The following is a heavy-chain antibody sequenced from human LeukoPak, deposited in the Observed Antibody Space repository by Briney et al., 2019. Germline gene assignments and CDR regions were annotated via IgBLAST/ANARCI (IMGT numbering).Heavy chain of an antibody. CDR1: GFTFSSYG. Sequence: WGSLRLSCAASGFTFSSYGMHWVRQAPGKGLEWVAVIWYDGSNKYYADSVEGRFTISRDNSKNTLYLQMNSLRAEDTAVYYCARESVLLWFGEVERGYYFDYWGQGTLVTVSS. V-gene: IGHV3-33*01. CDR2: IWYDGSNK. CDR3: ARESVLLWFGEVERGYYFDY. D-gene: IGHD3-10*01. J-gene: IGHJ4*02.